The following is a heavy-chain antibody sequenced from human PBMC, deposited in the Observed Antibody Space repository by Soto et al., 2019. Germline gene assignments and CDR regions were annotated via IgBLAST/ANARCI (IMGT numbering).Heavy chain of an antibody. CDR2: INPNSGNI. CDR1: GDTFTTYN. V-gene: IGHV1-8*01. J-gene: IGHJ4*02. D-gene: IGHD3-10*01. CDR3: ARGRASGSYYLLDY. Sequence: ASVKVSCKASGDTFTTYNINWVRQATGHGLEWMGWINPNSGNIGYAQRFQGRVTMTRDTAIRTAYMEVSSLRSDDTAVYYCARGRASGSYYLLDYWGQGTLVTVSS.